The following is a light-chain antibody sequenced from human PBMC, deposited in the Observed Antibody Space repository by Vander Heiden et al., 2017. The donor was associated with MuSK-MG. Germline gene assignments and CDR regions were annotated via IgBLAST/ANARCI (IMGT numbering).Light chain of an antibody. V-gene: IGLV3-1*01. CDR3: QASDSSVV. CDR1: KLGDNY. J-gene: IGLJ2*01. CDR2: QDS. Sequence: SSELTQPPSVSVSPGQTASITCSGDKLGDNYACWYQQKPRQFLVLVIYQDSKRPSGIPYRFSCSNSATTATLTISGTEAIDESYYYYQASDSSVVFGGGTKLTVL.